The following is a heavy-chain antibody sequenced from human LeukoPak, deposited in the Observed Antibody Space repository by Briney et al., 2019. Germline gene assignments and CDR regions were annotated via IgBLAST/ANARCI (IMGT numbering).Heavy chain of an antibody. J-gene: IGHJ6*03. V-gene: IGHV5-51*01. D-gene: IGHD2-2*01. CDR3: ARQQVMSYQYFMDV. Sequence: GESLKISRKGSGYTFTSYWIAWVRQMPGKGLEWMGIIYPGDSDTRYSPSFEGQITISADKSITTAYLQWSSLRASDTGTYYCARQQVMSYQYFMDVWGKGTTVTVSS. CDR2: IYPGDSDT. CDR1: GYTFTSYW.